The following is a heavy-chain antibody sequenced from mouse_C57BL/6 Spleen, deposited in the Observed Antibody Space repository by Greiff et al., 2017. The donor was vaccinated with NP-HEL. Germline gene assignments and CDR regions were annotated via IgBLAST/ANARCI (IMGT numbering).Heavy chain of an antibody. J-gene: IGHJ3*01. CDR1: GYTFTSYW. V-gene: IGHV1-55*01. CDR3: ARSENYYGSSAWFAY. CDR2: IYPGSGST. Sequence: QVQLQQPGAELVKPGASVKMSCKASGYTFTSYWITWVKQRPGQGLEWIGDIYPGSGSTNYNEKFKSKATLTVDKSSSTAYMQLSSLTSEDSAVYYCARSENYYGSSAWFAYWGQGTLVTVSA. D-gene: IGHD1-1*01.